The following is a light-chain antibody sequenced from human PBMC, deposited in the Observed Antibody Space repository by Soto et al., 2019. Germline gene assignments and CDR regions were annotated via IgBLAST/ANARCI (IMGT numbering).Light chain of an antibody. CDR3: QHYGSSPWT. J-gene: IGKJ1*01. Sequence: EIVLTQSPGTLSFSPGERATLSCRASQSVGSNFLAWYQQKPGQAPRLLIYGASSRAPGIPDRFSGSGSGTDFTLTISRLEPEDFAVYYCQHYGSSPWTFGQGTEVEIK. V-gene: IGKV3-20*01. CDR2: GAS. CDR1: QSVGSNF.